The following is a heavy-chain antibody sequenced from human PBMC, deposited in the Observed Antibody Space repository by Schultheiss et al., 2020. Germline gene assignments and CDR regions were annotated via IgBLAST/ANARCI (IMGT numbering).Heavy chain of an antibody. CDR1: GFTFSSYG. V-gene: IGHV3-33*05. J-gene: IGHJ4*02. D-gene: IGHD6-19*01. CDR3: ARKGIAVAWYYFDY. CDR2: ISYDGSNK. Sequence: GGSLRLSCAASGFTFSSYGMHWVRQAPGKGLEWVAVISYDGSNKYYADSVKGRFTISRDNSKNILYLQMNSLRDEDTAVYYCARKGIAVAWYYFDYWGQGTLVTVSS.